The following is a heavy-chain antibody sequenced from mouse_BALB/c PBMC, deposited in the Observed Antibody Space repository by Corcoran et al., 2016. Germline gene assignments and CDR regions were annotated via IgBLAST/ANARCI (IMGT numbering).Heavy chain of an antibody. J-gene: IGHJ4*01. CDR3: ARSYDYPYAMDY. CDR1: GYTFTDDY. Sequence: QIQLQQSGPELVKPGASVKISCKASGYTFTDDYINWVKQKPGQGIEWIGWIYPGSGNTKYNEKFKGKATLTVDTSSSTAYMQLSSLTSEDTAVYFCARSYDYPYAMDYCGQGTSVTVSS. D-gene: IGHD2-4*01. CDR2: IYPGSGNT. V-gene: IGHV1-84*02.